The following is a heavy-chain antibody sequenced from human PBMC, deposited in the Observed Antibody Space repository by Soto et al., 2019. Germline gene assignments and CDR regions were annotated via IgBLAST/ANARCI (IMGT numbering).Heavy chain of an antibody. J-gene: IGHJ6*04. D-gene: IGHD3-9*01. V-gene: IGHV3-33*01. CDR3: ARETTYYDILTGFDV. Sequence: GGSLRLSCAASGFTFSSYGMHWVRQAPGKGLEWVAVIWYDGSNKYYADSVKGRFTISRDNSKNTLYLQMNSLRAEDTAVYYCARETTYYDILTGFDVWGKGTTVTVSS. CDR1: GFTFSSYG. CDR2: IWYDGSNK.